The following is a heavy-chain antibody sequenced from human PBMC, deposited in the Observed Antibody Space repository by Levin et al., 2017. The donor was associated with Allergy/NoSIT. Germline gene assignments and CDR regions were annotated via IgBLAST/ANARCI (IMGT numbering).Heavy chain of an antibody. CDR1: GFIFSDHY. D-gene: IGHD3-10*01. CDR3: AREGITVLRGALDAFDI. J-gene: IGHJ3*02. Sequence: GESLKISCAVSGFIFSDHYMSWIRQAPGKGLEWVSCISSTSTTRDYADSVKGRFTISRDNAKNSLYLQMNSLRADDTAVYFCAREGITVLRGALDAFDIWGQGTMVTVSS. CDR2: ISSTSTTR. V-gene: IGHV3-11*01.